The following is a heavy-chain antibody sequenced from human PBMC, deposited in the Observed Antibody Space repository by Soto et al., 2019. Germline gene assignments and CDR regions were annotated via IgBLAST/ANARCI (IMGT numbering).Heavy chain of an antibody. CDR1: GGCFSNYH. D-gene: IGHD3-3*01. J-gene: IGHJ5*02. V-gene: IGHV4-34*01. Sequence: XATLSLTCAVRGGCFSNYHWSWIRQTPGQGLEWIGEINHSGTTNYNPSLRSRITMSVDTSKKEFSLKLTSVTAADTAIYYCARGWRFDPWGQGTLVTVSS. CDR3: ARGWRFDP. CDR2: INHSGTT.